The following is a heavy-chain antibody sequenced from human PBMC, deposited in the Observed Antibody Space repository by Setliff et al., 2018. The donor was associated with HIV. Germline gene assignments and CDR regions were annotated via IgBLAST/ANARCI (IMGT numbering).Heavy chain of an antibody. V-gene: IGHV1-2*02. CDR1: GYTFTGYY. CDR2: INPNSGGT. J-gene: IGHJ3*02. CDR3: ARPSFGSSSWKNDAFDI. D-gene: IGHD6-13*01. Sequence: ASVKVSCKASGYTFTGYYMHWVRQAPGQGLEWMGWINPNSGGTNYAQKFQGRVTMTRDTSISTAYMELSRLRSDDTAVYYCARPSFGSSSWKNDAFDIWGQGTMVTVSS.